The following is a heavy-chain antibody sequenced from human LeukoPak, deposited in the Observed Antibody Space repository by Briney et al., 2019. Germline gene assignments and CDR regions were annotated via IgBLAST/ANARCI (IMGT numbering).Heavy chain of an antibody. CDR1: GGSISTDY. CDR3: ARATQQLLDS. CDR2: PYYSGST. Sequence: SETLSLTCTVSGGSISTDYWSWIRQPPGKGLEWIGYPYYSGSTNYNPSLKSRVTISVDTSKNQFSLKLSSVTAADTAVYYCARATQQLLDSWGQGTLVTVSS. V-gene: IGHV4-59*01. J-gene: IGHJ4*02. D-gene: IGHD6-13*01.